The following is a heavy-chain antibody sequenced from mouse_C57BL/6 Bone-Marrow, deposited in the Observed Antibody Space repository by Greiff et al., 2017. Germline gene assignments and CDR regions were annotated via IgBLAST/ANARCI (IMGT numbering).Heavy chain of an antibody. CDR3: ARGSGWFAY. J-gene: IGHJ3*01. V-gene: IGHV1-64*01. CDR1: GYTFTSYW. D-gene: IGHD3-2*02. CDR2: IHPNSGST. Sequence: QVHVKQPGAELVKPGASVKLSCKASGYTFTSYWMHWVKQRPGQGLEWIGMIHPNSGSTNYNEKFKSKATLTVDKSSSTAYMQLSSLTSEDSAVYYCARGSGWFAYWGQGTLVTVSA.